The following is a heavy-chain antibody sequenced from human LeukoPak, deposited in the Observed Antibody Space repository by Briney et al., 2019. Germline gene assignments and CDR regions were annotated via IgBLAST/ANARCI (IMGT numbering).Heavy chain of an antibody. CDR2: IKQDGSEK. J-gene: IGHJ5*02. CDR3: AREGLLWFGENPGGYTWFDP. D-gene: IGHD3-10*01. V-gene: IGHV3-7*01. Sequence: PGGSLRLSCAASGFTFSSYWMSWVRQAPGKGLEWVANIKQDGSEKYYVDSVKGRFTISRDNAKNSLYLRMNTLRAEDTAVYYCAREGLLWFGENPGGYTWFDPWGQGTLVTVSS. CDR1: GFTFSSYW.